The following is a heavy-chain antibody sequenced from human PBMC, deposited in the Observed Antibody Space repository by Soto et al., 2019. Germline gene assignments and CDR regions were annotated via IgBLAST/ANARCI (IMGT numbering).Heavy chain of an antibody. Sequence: AGSLRLSCAASGFTFSSYARKWVRQAPGKGLEWVSAISGSGGSTYYADSVKGRFTISRDNSKNTLYLQMNSLRAEDTAVYYCAKDRPGQASYDAFDIWGQGTMVTVSS. J-gene: IGHJ3*02. CDR3: AKDRPGQASYDAFDI. CDR2: ISGSGGST. CDR1: GFTFSSYA. V-gene: IGHV3-23*01. D-gene: IGHD6-6*01.